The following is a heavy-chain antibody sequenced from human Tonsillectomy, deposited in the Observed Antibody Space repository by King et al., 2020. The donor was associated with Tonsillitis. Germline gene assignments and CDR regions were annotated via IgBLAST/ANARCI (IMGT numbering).Heavy chain of an antibody. CDR3: ARSRFGYYMDV. J-gene: IGHJ6*03. CDR1: GGSISSYY. D-gene: IGHD3-10*01. V-gene: IGHV4-59*01. CDR2: IYYSGST. Sequence: VQLQESGPGLVKPSETLSLTCTVSGGSISSYYWTWIRQPPGKGLEWIGYIYYSGSTDYNPSLKSRVTISVDTSKNQFSLNLSSVTAADTAVYYCARSRFGYYMDVWGKGTTVTVSS.